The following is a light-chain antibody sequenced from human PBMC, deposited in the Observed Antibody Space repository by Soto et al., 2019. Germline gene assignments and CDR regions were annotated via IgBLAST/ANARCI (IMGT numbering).Light chain of an antibody. Sequence: DIQMTQSPATLSGSLGDRVTITWRASQTISSWLAWYQQKPGKAPKLLIYATSSLQSGVPSRFSGSGSGTDFTLTISSLQPEDFATYYCQQSYSTPPGTFGQGTKVDIK. CDR2: ATS. CDR3: QQSYSTPPGT. J-gene: IGKJ1*01. V-gene: IGKV1-39*01. CDR1: QTISSW.